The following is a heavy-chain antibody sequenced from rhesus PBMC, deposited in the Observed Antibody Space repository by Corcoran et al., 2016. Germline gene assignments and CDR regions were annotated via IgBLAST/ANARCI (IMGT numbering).Heavy chain of an antibody. Sequence: QVQLQESGPGLVKPSETLSLPCAVSGGSLHSHSRTWTPTPPGKGLEWIGRIYGSGGSTDYNPSLKSLVTISTDTSKNQFSLKLSSVTAADTAVYYCARDPYNIWTGYHFDYWGQGVLVTVSS. CDR2: IYGSGGST. CDR3: ARDPYNIWTGYHFDY. D-gene: IGHD3-3*01. J-gene: IGHJ4*01. CDR1: GGSLHSHS. V-gene: IGHV4-160*01.